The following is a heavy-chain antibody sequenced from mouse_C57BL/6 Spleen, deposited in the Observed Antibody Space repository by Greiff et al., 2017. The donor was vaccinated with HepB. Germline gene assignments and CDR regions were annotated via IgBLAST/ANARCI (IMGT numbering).Heavy chain of an antibody. CDR2: INPNNGGT. CDR1: GYTFTDYN. D-gene: IGHD2-1*01. J-gene: IGHJ2*01. Sequence: VHVKQSGPELVKPGASVKMSCKASGYTFTDYNMHWVKQSHGKSLEWIGYINPNNGGTSYNQKFKGKATLTVNKSSSTAYMELRSLTSEDSAVYYCARARNHPVDYWGQGTTLTVSS. V-gene: IGHV1-22*01. CDR3: ARARNHPVDY.